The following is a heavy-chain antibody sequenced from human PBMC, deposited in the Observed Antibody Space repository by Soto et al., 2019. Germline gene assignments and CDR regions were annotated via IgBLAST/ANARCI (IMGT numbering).Heavy chain of an antibody. CDR2: IKQDGSEK. Sequence: GGSLRLSCAASGFTFSSYWMSWVRQAPGKGLEWVANIKQDGSEKYYVDSVKGRFTISRDNAKNSLYLQMNSLRAEDTAVYYFARVMYYDFWSGGSYYYMDVWGQGTTVTVSS. CDR3: ARVMYYDFWSGGSYYYMDV. CDR1: GFTFSSYW. V-gene: IGHV3-7*01. D-gene: IGHD3-3*01. J-gene: IGHJ6*03.